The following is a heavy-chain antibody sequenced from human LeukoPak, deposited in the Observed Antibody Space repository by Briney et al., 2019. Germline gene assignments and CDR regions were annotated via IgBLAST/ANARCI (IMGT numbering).Heavy chain of an antibody. CDR1: GYSFTSYW. V-gene: IGHV5-51*01. CDR2: IYPGDSDT. Sequence: GESLKISCKGSGYSFTSYWIGWVRQMPGKGLEWMGIIYPGDSDTRYSPSFQGHVTISADKSINTAYLQWSSLKASDTAIYYCARRPRRDWFFDLWGRGTLVTVSS. J-gene: IGHJ2*01. CDR3: ARRPRRDWFFDL.